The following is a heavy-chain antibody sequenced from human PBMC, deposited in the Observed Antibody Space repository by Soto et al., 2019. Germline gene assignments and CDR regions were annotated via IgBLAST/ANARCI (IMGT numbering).Heavy chain of an antibody. J-gene: IGHJ4*02. Sequence: SETLCLTYTVSGGSISSYYWSWIRKPPGKGLEWIGYIYYSGSTNYNPSLKSRVTISVDTSKNQFSLKLSSVTAADTAVYYCAREDYYDFWSGYYEWGQGTLVTVSS. CDR3: AREDYYDFWSGYYE. CDR1: GGSISSYY. D-gene: IGHD3-3*01. CDR2: IYYSGST. V-gene: IGHV4-59*01.